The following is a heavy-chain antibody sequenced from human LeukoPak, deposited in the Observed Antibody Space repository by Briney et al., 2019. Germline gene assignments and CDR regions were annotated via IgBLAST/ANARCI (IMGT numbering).Heavy chain of an antibody. CDR2: ISSSSSYI. V-gene: IGHV3-21*01. Sequence: GGSLRLSCAASGFTFSSYSMNWVRQAPGKGLEWVSSISSSSSYIYYADSVKGRFTISRDNAKNSLYLQMNSLRAEDTAVYYCARCYGDYVGVWDFEFDPWGQGTPVTVSS. CDR3: ARCYGDYVGVWDFEFDP. J-gene: IGHJ5*02. D-gene: IGHD4-17*01. CDR1: GFTFSSYS.